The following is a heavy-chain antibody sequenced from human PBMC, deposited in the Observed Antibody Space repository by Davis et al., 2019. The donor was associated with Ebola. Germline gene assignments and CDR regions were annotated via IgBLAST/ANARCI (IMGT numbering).Heavy chain of an antibody. D-gene: IGHD3-22*01. CDR3: ARDPNYYDSSGYYSRQYYYGMDV. Sequence: ASVKVSCKASGYTFTSYYMHWVRQAPGQGLEWMGIINPSGGSTSYAQKFQGRVTMTRDTSTSTVYMELSSLRSEDTAVYSCARDPNYYDSSGYYSRQYYYGMDVWGQGTTVTVSS. CDR1: GYTFTSYY. V-gene: IGHV1-46*01. J-gene: IGHJ6*02. CDR2: INPSGGST.